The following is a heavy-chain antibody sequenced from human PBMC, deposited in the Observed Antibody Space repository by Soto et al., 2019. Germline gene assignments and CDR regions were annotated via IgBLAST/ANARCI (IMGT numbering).Heavy chain of an antibody. V-gene: IGHV4-4*02. CDR2: IYHSGST. CDR3: ARGEYDFWSGYITNGMDV. Sequence: SETLSLTCAVSGGSISSSNWWSWVRQPPGKGLEWIGEIYHSGSTNYNPSLKSRVTISVDKSKNQFSLKLSSVTAADSAVYYCARGEYDFWSGYITNGMDVWGQGTTVT. J-gene: IGHJ6*02. D-gene: IGHD3-3*01. CDR1: GGSISSSNW.